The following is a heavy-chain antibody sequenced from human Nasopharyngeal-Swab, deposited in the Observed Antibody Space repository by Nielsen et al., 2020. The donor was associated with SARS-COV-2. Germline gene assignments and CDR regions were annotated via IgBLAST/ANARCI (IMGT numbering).Heavy chain of an antibody. Sequence: GGSLRLSCAASGFTFSDSAINWVRQASGKGREWVDRVRSTGNKYATAYSASVKGRFIIFRDDPTNTAYLQMNSLKTEDTAMYYCTRCGGGCYSGRAYWGQGTLVTVSS. D-gene: IGHD2-15*01. V-gene: IGHV3-73*01. CDR1: GFTFSDSA. CDR3: TRCGGGCYSGRAY. J-gene: IGHJ4*02. CDR2: VRSTGNKYAT.